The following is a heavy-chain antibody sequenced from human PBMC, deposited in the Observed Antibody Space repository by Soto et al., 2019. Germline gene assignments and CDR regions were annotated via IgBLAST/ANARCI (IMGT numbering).Heavy chain of an antibody. D-gene: IGHD2-2*01. CDR3: ARVPLYCSSTSCSNPSPGDKWFDP. Sequence: QVQLVQSGAEVKKPGASVKVSCKASGYTFTSYGISWVRQAPGQGLEWMGWISAYNGNTNYAQKLQGRVTMTTDTSTSTAYMELRSLRSDDTAVYYCARVPLYCSSTSCSNPSPGDKWFDPWGQGTLVTVSS. V-gene: IGHV1-18*01. J-gene: IGHJ5*02. CDR1: GYTFTSYG. CDR2: ISAYNGNT.